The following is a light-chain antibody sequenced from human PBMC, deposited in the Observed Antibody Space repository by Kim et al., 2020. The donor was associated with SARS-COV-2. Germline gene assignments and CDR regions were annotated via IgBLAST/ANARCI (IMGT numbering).Light chain of an antibody. CDR1: QGVSNY. J-gene: IGKJ5*01. CDR3: QQRGS. Sequence: GPLSLCPGVRATLSCRASQGVSNYLAWYQQKPGQAPRLLIYEASKRAAGIPARFSGSGSGTDFTLTISRLEPGDSAVYFCQQRGSFGQGTRLEIK. V-gene: IGKV3-11*01. CDR2: EAS.